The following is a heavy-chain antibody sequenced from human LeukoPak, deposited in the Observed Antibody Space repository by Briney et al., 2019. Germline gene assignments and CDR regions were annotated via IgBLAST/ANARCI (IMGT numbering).Heavy chain of an antibody. CDR3: ARSSGVNCYRY. D-gene: IGHD2-15*01. V-gene: IGHV1-3*01. Sequence: GASVKVSCKASGYTFTSYAMHWVRQSPGQRLEWMGWINAGNGNTKYSQKFQGRVTITRDTSASTAYMELSSLRSEDTAVYYCARSSGVNCYRYWGQGTLVTVSS. J-gene: IGHJ4*02. CDR2: INAGNGNT. CDR1: GYTFTSYA.